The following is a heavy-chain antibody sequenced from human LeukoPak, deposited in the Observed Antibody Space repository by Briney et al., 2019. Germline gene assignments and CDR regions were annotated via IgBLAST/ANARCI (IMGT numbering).Heavy chain of an antibody. V-gene: IGHV3-48*01. Sequence: GGSLRLSCAASGFTFSSYSMNWVRQAPGKGLEWVSYISSSSSTIYYADSVKGRFTISRDNAKNSLYLQMNSLRAEDTAVYYCARDPNYVDTAMAHWGQGTLVTVSS. D-gene: IGHD5-18*01. CDR2: ISSSSSTI. J-gene: IGHJ4*02. CDR3: ARDPNYVDTAMAH. CDR1: GFTFSSYS.